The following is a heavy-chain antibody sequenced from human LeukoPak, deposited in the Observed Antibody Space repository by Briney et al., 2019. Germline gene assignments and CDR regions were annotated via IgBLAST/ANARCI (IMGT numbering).Heavy chain of an antibody. Sequence: GGSLRLSCAASGFTFSNYGMHWVRQAPGKGLEWVSAICGSDGSRYYADSVKGWFTISRDNSKNTLYLQMNSLRGEDTAVYYCAKGGSPSCYSSSGYWGQGTLVTVSS. V-gene: IGHV3-23*01. CDR2: ICGSDGSR. J-gene: IGHJ4*02. CDR3: AKGGSPSCYSSSGY. D-gene: IGHD2-2*01. CDR1: GFTFSNYG.